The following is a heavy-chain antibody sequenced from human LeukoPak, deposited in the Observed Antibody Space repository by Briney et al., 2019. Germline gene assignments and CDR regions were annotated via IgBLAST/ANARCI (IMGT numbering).Heavy chain of an antibody. CDR2: IYCSGST. D-gene: IGHD6-19*01. J-gene: IGHJ4*02. V-gene: IGHV4-59*01. Sequence: SETLSLTRTVSGVSTSSYYWSWIRQPPGKGLEWIGYIYCSGSTNYNPSLKSRVTISVDTSKNQFSLKLSSVTAADTAVYYCARGIAVAGSFDYWGQGTLVTVSS. CDR3: ARGIAVAGSFDY. CDR1: GVSTSSYY.